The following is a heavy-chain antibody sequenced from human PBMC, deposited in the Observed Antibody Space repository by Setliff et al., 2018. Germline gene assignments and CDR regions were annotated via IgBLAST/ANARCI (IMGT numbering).Heavy chain of an antibody. CDR3: ARVDPTYYYGSGLYEDY. CDR1: GYTFTSYA. V-gene: IGHV1-2*06. Sequence: EASVKVSCKASGYTFTSYAMHWVRQAPGQRLEWMGRINPNTGDTNYGQKFQGRVSMTRDTSISTAFMELRSLKSDDTAVYYCARVDPTYYYGSGLYEDYWGQGTLVTVSS. D-gene: IGHD3-10*01. CDR2: INPNTGDT. J-gene: IGHJ4*02.